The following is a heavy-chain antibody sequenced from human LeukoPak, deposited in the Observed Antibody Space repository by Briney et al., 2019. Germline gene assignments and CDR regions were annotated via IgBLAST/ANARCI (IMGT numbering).Heavy chain of an antibody. Sequence: GESLKISCKGFGYIFTSYWIGWVRLMPGKGLEWMGIIYPDDSQTRDSPSFQGQVTISADKSISTAYLQWSSLKASDTGMYYCARLGSGSYGDAFDIWGQGTLVTVSS. CDR3: ARLGSGSYGDAFDI. D-gene: IGHD3-10*01. V-gene: IGHV5-51*01. CDR2: IYPDDSQT. J-gene: IGHJ3*02. CDR1: GYIFTSYW.